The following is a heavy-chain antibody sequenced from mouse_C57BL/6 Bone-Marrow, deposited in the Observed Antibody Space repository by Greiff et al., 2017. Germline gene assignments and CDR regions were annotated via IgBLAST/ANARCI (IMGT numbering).Heavy chain of an antibody. CDR2: INPSSGDT. Sequence: VQLVESGAELAKPGASVKLSCKASGYTFTSYWMPWVNQRPGQGLEWIGYINPSSGDTKYNQKFKGKATLPADKSSSTAYKQLSSLTFEDSAVYYCAIARDYWGQGTTLT. CDR1: GYTFTSYW. J-gene: IGHJ2*01. CDR3: AIARDY. V-gene: IGHV1-7*01.